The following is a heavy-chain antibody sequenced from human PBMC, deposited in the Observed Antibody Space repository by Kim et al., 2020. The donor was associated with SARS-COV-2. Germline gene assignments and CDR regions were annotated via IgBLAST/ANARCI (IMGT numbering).Heavy chain of an antibody. CDR2: INSDGTST. V-gene: IGHV3-74*01. D-gene: IGHD5-18*01. J-gene: IGHJ4*02. CDR1: GFSLSSFW. Sequence: GGSLRLSCAASGFSLSSFWMHWVRQPLGKGPVWVSRINSDGTSTSYADSVRGRFTISRDNAKNTLSLQMNSLRVEDTAVYYCGREDTAVVAVDYWGQGT. CDR3: GREDTAVVAVDY.